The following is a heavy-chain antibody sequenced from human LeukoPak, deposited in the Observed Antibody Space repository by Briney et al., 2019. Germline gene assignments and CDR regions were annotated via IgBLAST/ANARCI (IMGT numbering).Heavy chain of an antibody. J-gene: IGHJ3*02. V-gene: IGHV4-59*01. Sequence: PSETLSLTCTVSGGSISSYFWSWIRQPPGKGLEWIGFVYFSGRTSYNPSLKSRVSISLDTSKNQIYLKVSSLTAADTAVYYCARVGSTDAFDIWGQGTMVTVSS. CDR2: VYFSGRT. CDR3: ARVGSTDAFDI. CDR1: GGSISSYF. D-gene: IGHD3-10*01.